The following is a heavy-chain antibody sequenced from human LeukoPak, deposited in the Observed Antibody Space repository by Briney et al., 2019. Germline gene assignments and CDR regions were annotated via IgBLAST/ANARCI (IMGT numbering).Heavy chain of an antibody. CDR2: INHSGST. V-gene: IGHV4-34*01. CDR1: GGSFSGYY. CDR3: ARGSNWFDP. J-gene: IGHJ5*02. Sequence: SETPSLTCAVYGGSFSGYYWSWIRQPPGKGLEWIGEINHSGSTNYNPSLKSRVTISVDTSKNQFSLKLSSVTAADTAVYYCARGSNWFDPWGQGTLVTVSS.